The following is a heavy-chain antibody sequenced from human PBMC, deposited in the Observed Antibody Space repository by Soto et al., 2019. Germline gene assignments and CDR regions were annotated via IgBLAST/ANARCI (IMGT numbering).Heavy chain of an antibody. CDR1: GNSFVTYA. D-gene: IGHD3-10*01. V-gene: IGHV1-3*01. Sequence: ASVKVSCTSSGNSFVTYASHWVRQAPGQRLQWMGWINVGSGNTKYAQDFQGRVTFTRDTAATTTFMELSSLRSEDAAVYYCARVPPWGDSGSFYIQHYDSWGQGTLVTVSS. CDR2: INVGSGNT. CDR3: ARVPPWGDSGSFYIQHYDS. J-gene: IGHJ4*02.